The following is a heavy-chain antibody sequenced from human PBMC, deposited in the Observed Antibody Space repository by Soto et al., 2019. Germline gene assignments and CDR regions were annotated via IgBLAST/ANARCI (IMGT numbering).Heavy chain of an antibody. V-gene: IGHV3-21*01. D-gene: IGHD2-2*01. CDR1: GFNFNSYG. J-gene: IGHJ4*02. Sequence: GGSLRLSCAVSGFNFNSYGINWVRQAPGKGLEWVSSVSKSDYTYYSDSVKGRFTISRDNAKNSASLQMNTLRAEDTAVYYCAREDSIIIPAVSDFWGQGTLVTVSS. CDR3: AREDSIIIPAVSDF. CDR2: VSKSDYT.